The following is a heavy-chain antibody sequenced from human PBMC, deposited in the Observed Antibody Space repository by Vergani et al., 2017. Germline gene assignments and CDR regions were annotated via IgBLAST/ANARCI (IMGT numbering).Heavy chain of an antibody. D-gene: IGHD3-9*01. CDR2: IYWNDDK. CDR1: GFSLSNARMG. V-gene: IGHV2-5*08. J-gene: IGHJ4*02. Sequence: QVTLKESGPVLVKPTETLTLTCTVSGFSLSNARMGVSWIRQPPGKALEWLALIYWNDDKRYSPSLKSRLTITKDTSKNQVVLTMTNMDPVDTATYYCAQAQLRYFDRSPEYDYWGQGTLVTVSS. CDR3: AQAQLRYFDRSPEYDY.